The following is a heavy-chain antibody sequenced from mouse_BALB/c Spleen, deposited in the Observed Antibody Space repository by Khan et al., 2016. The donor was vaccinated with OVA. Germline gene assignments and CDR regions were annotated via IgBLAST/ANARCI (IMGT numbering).Heavy chain of an antibody. CDR2: ISYSGNT. D-gene: IGHD1-1*01. CDR3: AGIYGGDFDY. CDR1: GYSITSDYA. V-gene: IGHV3-2*02. J-gene: IGHJ2*01. Sequence: VQLKQSGPGLVKPSQSLSLTCTVTGYSITSDYAWNWIRQFPGNKLEWMGHISYSGNTKYNPSLKSRISITRDTSKNQFFLQLNSVTTEDTATYYCAGIYGGDFDYWGQGTTLTVSS.